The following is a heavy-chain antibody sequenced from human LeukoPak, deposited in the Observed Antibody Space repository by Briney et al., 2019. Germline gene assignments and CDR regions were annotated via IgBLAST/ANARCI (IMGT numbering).Heavy chain of an antibody. J-gene: IGHJ5*02. CDR3: AKGSIAVAGRGNWFDP. CDR1: GFSFDDYD. CDR2: ISWNSDII. D-gene: IGHD6-19*01. Sequence: PGRSLRLSCAASGFSFDDYDMHWVRQAPGKGLEWVSGISWNSDIIAYADSVKGRFTISRDNANDSLYLQMNSLRAEDTALYYCAKGSIAVAGRGNWFDPWGQGTLVTVSS. V-gene: IGHV3-9*01.